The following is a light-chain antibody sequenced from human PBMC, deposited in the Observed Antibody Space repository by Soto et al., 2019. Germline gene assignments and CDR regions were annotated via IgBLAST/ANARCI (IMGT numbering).Light chain of an antibody. CDR2: GAS. CDR1: QSVSSN. J-gene: IGKJ3*01. Sequence: EIVMTQSPATLSVSPGESATLSCRASQSVSSNLAWYQQKPGQAPRLLIYGASTRATGIPARFSGSGSGTEFTLTISSLQSEDFAVYYCQQYGTSPLTFGPGTRVD. CDR3: QQYGTSPLT. V-gene: IGKV3-15*01.